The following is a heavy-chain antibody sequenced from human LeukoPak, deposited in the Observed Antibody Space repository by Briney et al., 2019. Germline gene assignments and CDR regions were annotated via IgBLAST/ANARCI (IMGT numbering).Heavy chain of an antibody. D-gene: IGHD6-19*01. CDR2: IYYSGST. CDR1: DGSISSSSYH. CDR3: ARRNYSSGWYHSFDY. V-gene: IGHV4-39*01. J-gene: IGHJ4*02. Sequence: SETLSLTCTVSDGSISSSSYHWGWIRQPPGKGLEWIGSIYYSGSTYYNPSLKSRVTISVDTSKNQFSLKLSSVTAADTAVYYCARRNYSSGWYHSFDYWGQGTLVTVSS.